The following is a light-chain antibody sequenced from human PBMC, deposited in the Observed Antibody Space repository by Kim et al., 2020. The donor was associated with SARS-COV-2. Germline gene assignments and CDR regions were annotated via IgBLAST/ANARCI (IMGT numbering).Light chain of an antibody. CDR1: QSVSSN. CDR3: HQYNEWPLT. V-gene: IGKV3-15*01. J-gene: IGKJ4*01. CDR2: GAS. Sequence: SVSPGERGTLSCRASQSVSSNLAWYQQKPGQAPRLLIYGASTRATEIPARFSGTGSGTEFTLTISSLQSEDFAIYYCHQYNEWPLTFGGGTKVEI.